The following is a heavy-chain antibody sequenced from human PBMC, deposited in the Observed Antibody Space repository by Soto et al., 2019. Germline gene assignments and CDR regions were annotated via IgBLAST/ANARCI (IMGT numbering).Heavy chain of an antibody. CDR2: ISSSSSYI. D-gene: IGHD3-22*01. V-gene: IGHV3-21*01. CDR3: ARLHYHDSSTYEAFDI. J-gene: IGHJ3*02. CDR1: GFTFSNYN. Sequence: PGGSLRLSCAASGFTFSNYNMNWVRQAPGKGLEWVSFISSSSSYIYYADSVKGRFTISRDNAKNSLYLQMNSLRAEDTAVYYCARLHYHDSSTYEAFDIWGQGTMVTVSS.